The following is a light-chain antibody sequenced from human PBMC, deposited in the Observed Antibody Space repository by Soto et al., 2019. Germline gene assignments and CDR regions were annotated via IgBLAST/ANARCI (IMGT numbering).Light chain of an antibody. Sequence: SYELTQPPSVSVSPGQTARITCSGDALPKQYAYWYQQKPGQAPVLVIYKDSERPSGIPERFSGSTSGTTVTLTISGVEAEDEADYYCQSADSSGPPPFVVFGGGTKLTVL. CDR1: ALPKQY. CDR2: KDS. V-gene: IGLV3-25*03. CDR3: QSADSSGPPPFVV. J-gene: IGLJ2*01.